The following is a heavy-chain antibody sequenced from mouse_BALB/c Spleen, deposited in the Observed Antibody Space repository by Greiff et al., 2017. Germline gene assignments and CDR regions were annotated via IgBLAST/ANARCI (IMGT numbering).Heavy chain of an antibody. Sequence: EVQRVESGGGLVQPGGSRKLSCAASGFTFSSFGMHWVRQAPEKGLEWVAYISSGSSTIYYADTAKGRFTISRDNPKNTLFLQMTSLRSEDTAMYYCARDYGSSYWYFDVWGAGTTVTVSS. CDR3: ARDYGSSYWYFDV. CDR2: ISSGSSTI. J-gene: IGHJ1*01. V-gene: IGHV5-17*02. CDR1: GFTFSSFG. D-gene: IGHD1-1*01.